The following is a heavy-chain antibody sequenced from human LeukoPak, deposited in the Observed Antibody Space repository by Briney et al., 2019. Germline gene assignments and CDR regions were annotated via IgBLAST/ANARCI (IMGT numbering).Heavy chain of an antibody. CDR2: INKDGSEI. Sequence: GGSLRLSCAASGYTFSNYWMSWVRQAPGKGLEWVAHINKDGSEIYYVDSVKGRFTISRDNAKSSLSLQMNILRVEDTAVYYCARDKVTYWGQGILVTVSS. CDR3: ARDKVTY. CDR1: GYTFSNYW. V-gene: IGHV3-7*01. J-gene: IGHJ4*02.